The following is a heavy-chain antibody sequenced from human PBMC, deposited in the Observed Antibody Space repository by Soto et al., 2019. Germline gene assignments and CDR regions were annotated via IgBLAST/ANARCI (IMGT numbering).Heavy chain of an antibody. CDR2: SSTYNGNT. Sequence: ASVKVSCKASGYTLSNYGISWVRQAPGQGLEWMGWSSTYNGNTKYAKKFQGRVTMTADTSTSTAYMELRSLRSDDTAVYYCVRDHHDFSSDYHYYHMDVWGKGTTVTVSS. D-gene: IGHD3-3*01. V-gene: IGHV1-18*01. CDR1: GYTLSNYG. J-gene: IGHJ6*03. CDR3: VRDHHDFSSDYHYYHMDV.